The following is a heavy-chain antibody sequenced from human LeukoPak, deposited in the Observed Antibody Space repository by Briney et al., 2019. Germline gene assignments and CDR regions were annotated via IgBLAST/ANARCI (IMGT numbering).Heavy chain of an antibody. D-gene: IGHD4-17*01. CDR3: ARDRYGDYGDFDY. Sequence: GGPLRLPCAPSGFPFSSYPIHGVPKSPGKGLEGVTFISHEGSNKYYADSVKGRFNIYRDNSKNTLYLQMNSLRAEDTAVYYCARDRYGDYGDFDYWGQGTLVTVSS. J-gene: IGHJ4*02. CDR1: GFPFSSYP. CDR2: ISHEGSNK. V-gene: IGHV3-30*04.